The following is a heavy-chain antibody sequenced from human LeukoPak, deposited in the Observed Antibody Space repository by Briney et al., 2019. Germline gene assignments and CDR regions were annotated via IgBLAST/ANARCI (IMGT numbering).Heavy chain of an antibody. D-gene: IGHD3-22*01. CDR1: GGSFSGYY. Sequence: SETLSLTCAVYGGSFSGYYWSWIRQPPGKGLEWIGEINHSGSTNYNPSLKSRVTISVDTSKNQFSLKLSSVTAADTAVYYCARDGITMIVVPQGTNAFDIWGQGTMATVSS. V-gene: IGHV4-34*01. J-gene: IGHJ3*02. CDR2: INHSGST. CDR3: ARDGITMIVVPQGTNAFDI.